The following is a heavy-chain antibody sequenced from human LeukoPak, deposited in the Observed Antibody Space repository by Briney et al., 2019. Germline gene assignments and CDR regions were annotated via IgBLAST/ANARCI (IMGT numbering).Heavy chain of an antibody. CDR2: ISYDGSNK. Sequence: GRSLRLSCAASGFTFSSYAMHWVRQAPGKGLEWVAVISYDGSNKYYADSVKGRFTISRDNSKNTLYPQMNSLRAEDTAVYYCAKDYDFWSGPFYYMDVWGKGTTVTVSS. V-gene: IGHV3-30-3*01. J-gene: IGHJ6*03. D-gene: IGHD3-3*01. CDR1: GFTFSSYA. CDR3: AKDYDFWSGPFYYMDV.